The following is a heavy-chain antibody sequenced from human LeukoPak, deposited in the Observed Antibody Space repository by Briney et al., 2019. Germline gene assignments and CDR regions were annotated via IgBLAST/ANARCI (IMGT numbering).Heavy chain of an antibody. V-gene: IGHV1-46*01. CDR1: GYTFTSYY. D-gene: IGHD3-10*01. CDR2: IYPSGGST. J-gene: IGHJ4*02. CDR3: ARDRGEGYYFDY. Sequence: GASVKVSCKASGYTFTSYYMHWVRQAPGQGLEWMGIIYPSGGSTSYAQKFQGRVTMTRDTSTSTVYMELSSLRSEDTAVYYCARDRGEGYYFDYWGQGTLVTVSS.